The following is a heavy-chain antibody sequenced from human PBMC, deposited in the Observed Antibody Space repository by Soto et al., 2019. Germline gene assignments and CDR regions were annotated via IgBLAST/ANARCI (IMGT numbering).Heavy chain of an antibody. V-gene: IGHV1-46*01. Sequence: QVQVQQSGAEVKEPGASVRISCKASGYTFISYYMHWVRQAPGQGLEWMGIIDPSGARTTYAQRFRGRVTMTWDTSRSTVYMDMTSLRPDDTAVYFCATPIIYGDPADYWGQGTVVSVSS. D-gene: IGHD4-17*01. CDR3: ATPIIYGDPADY. CDR2: IDPSGART. J-gene: IGHJ4*02. CDR1: GYTFISYY.